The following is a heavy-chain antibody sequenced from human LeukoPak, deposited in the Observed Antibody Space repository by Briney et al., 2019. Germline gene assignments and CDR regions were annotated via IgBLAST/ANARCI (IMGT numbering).Heavy chain of an antibody. CDR3: AKDAAELLWFGESTTDY. CDR2: ISGSGGST. Sequence: GGSLRLSCAASGFTFSSYAMSWVRQAPGKGLEWVSAISGSGGSTYYADSVKGRFTISRDNSKNTLYLQMNSLRAEDTAVYYCAKDAAELLWFGESTTDYWGQGTLVTDSS. J-gene: IGHJ4*02. CDR1: GFTFSSYA. V-gene: IGHV3-23*01. D-gene: IGHD3-10*01.